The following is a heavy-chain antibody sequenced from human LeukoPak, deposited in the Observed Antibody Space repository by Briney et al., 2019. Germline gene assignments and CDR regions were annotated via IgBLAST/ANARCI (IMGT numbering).Heavy chain of an antibody. CDR1: GFTFRNYA. Sequence: PGGSLRLSCVGSGFTFRNYAMNWVRQAPGKGLEWVSGFSAAGTYYADSVKGRFTTSRDDSKNTIYLQMNSLTAEDTGVYYRAKDRVRDNGWDIDYWGQGTLVTVSS. V-gene: IGHV3-23*01. J-gene: IGHJ4*02. CDR2: FSAAGT. D-gene: IGHD6-19*01. CDR3: AKDRVRDNGWDIDY.